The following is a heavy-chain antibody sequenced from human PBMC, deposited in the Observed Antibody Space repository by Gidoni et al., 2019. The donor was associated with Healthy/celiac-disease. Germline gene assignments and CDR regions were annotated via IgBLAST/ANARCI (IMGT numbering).Heavy chain of an antibody. CDR2: ISYDGSNR. CDR1: GFNFSSDA. D-gene: IGHD2-21*02. J-gene: IGHJ2*01. Sequence: QVQLVESGGGVVQPGRSLRLSCAGSGFNFSSDAMHWVPQAPGKVLEWVAVISYDGSNRYYADSVKGRFTISRDNSKNTLYLQMNSLRAEDTAVYYCARALSLAYCGGDCYRDFDLWGRGTLVTVSS. V-gene: IGHV3-30*04. CDR3: ARALSLAYCGGDCYRDFDL.